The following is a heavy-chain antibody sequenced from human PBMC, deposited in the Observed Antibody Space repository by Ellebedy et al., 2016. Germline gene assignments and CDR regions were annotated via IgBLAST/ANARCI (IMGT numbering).Heavy chain of an antibody. J-gene: IGHJ4*02. Sequence: GSLRLSCTVSGGSITNFYWSWIRQPAGKGLEWIGRIYSSGSTIYNPSLESRVTMSVDTSKNQFSLRLNSVTAADTAVYYCARVDHYDSKIDYWGQGILVTVSS. CDR1: GGSITNFY. CDR3: ARVDHYDSKIDY. D-gene: IGHD3-22*01. CDR2: IYSSGST. V-gene: IGHV4-4*07.